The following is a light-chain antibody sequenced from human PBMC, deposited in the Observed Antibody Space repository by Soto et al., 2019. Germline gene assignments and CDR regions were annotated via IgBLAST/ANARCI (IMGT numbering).Light chain of an antibody. Sequence: QSALTQPASVSGSPGQSITISCTGTSSDVGTYNFVSWYQEHPGKAPKLIIYEVTKRPSGISNRFSGSKSGNTASLTISGLQAEDEADYYCCSYAGRSTPVVFGGGTKLTVL. CDR2: EVT. V-gene: IGLV2-23*02. CDR1: SSDVGTYNF. CDR3: CSYAGRSTPVV. J-gene: IGLJ2*01.